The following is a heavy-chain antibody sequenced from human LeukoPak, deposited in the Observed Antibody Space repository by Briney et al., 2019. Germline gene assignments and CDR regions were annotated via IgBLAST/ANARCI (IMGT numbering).Heavy chain of an antibody. CDR3: ARLYGDDDY. CDR2: IIPIFGTA. Sequence: SVKVSFKACVCTFINWAVSGLRQAPGQGLEWMGGIIPIFGTANYAQKFQGRVTITADESTSTAYMELSSLRSEDTAVYYCARLYGDDDYWGQGTLVTVSS. CDR1: VCTFINWA. V-gene: IGHV1-69*01. J-gene: IGHJ4*02. D-gene: IGHD4-17*01.